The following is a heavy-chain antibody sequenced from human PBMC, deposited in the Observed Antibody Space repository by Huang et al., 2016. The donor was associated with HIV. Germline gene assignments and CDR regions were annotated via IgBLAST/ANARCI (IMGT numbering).Heavy chain of an antibody. CDR3: AREVRSVDTDRPDGYYYRGLDV. CDR2: VYLLGNT. Sequence: QLRESGPGLVTPSETLSLTCSASGTSMTSSTFYWGWVRQPPGGGLEGIGRVYLLGNTYCDPSLKSRVTISRDTANKQYSMRLTSVTAADTAVYFCAREVRSVDTDRPDGYYYRGLDVWGQGTTVIVSS. J-gene: IGHJ6*02. D-gene: IGHD2-2*03. CDR1: GTSMTSSTFY. V-gene: IGHV4-39*02.